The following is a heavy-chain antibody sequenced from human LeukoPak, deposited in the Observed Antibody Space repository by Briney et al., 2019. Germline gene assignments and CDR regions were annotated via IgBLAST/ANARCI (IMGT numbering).Heavy chain of an antibody. CDR2: ISYDGSNK. CDR3: ARDRVLAAAGLDY. CDR1: GFTFSSYA. V-gene: IGHV3-30-3*01. J-gene: IGHJ4*02. Sequence: GGSLRLSCAASGFTFSSYAMHWVRQAPGKGLEWVAVISYDGSNKYYADSVKGRFTISRDNSKNTLYLQMNSLRAEDTAVYYCARDRVLAAAGLDYWGQGTLVTVSS. D-gene: IGHD6-13*01.